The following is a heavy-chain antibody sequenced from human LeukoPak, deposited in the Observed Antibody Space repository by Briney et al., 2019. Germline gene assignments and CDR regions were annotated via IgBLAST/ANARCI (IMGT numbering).Heavy chain of an antibody. CDR1: NGSISTSY. D-gene: IGHD1-26*01. Sequence: SETLSLTCSVSNGSISTSYWRCNRQSPGKGLEWIGYIYYGGTTSYNPSLKRRVTISVHSPKNHFSLRLTSLTAADTALYYYARLGGTLDYFDSWGPGSLVIVSS. CDR3: ARLGGTLDYFDS. J-gene: IGHJ4*02. CDR2: IYYGGTT. V-gene: IGHV4-59*08.